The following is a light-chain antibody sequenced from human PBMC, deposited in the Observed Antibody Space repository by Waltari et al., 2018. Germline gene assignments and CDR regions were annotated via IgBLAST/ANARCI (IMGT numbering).Light chain of an antibody. Sequence: DIVMTQSPLSLPVTPGESAPISCRSSQSLLHSNGYNYLDWYLQKPGQSPQVLIYLGSNRASGVTDRFSGSGSGTDFTLKISRVEAEDVGVYYCMQALQTPFTFGQGTKLEIK. CDR1: QSLLHSNGYNY. CDR2: LGS. V-gene: IGKV2-28*01. CDR3: MQALQTPFT. J-gene: IGKJ2*01.